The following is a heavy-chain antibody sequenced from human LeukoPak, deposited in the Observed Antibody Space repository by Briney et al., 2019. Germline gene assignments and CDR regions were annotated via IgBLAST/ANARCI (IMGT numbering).Heavy chain of an antibody. Sequence: GASVKVSCKASGGTFSSYAISWVRQAPGQGLEWMGGIIPIFGTANYAQKFQGRVTITADESTSTAYMELSSLRSEDTAVYYCARGDQLLYGSYNWFDPWGQGTLVTVSS. CDR3: ARGDQLLYGSYNWFDP. CDR1: GGTFSSYA. V-gene: IGHV1-69*13. D-gene: IGHD2-2*02. CDR2: IIPIFGTA. J-gene: IGHJ5*02.